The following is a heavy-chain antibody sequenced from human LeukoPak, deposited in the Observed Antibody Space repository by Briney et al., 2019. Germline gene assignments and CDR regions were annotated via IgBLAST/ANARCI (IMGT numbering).Heavy chain of an antibody. D-gene: IGHD2-2*01. Sequence: SVKVSCKASGGTFNSYAINWVRQAPGQGLEWMGGVIPIFGTANHAQKFQDRVTITADESTSTAYMELSSLRSEDTAIYYCASRLYCSNTRCRNFPFAYWGQGTLVTVSS. CDR2: VIPIFGTA. CDR1: GGTFNSYA. J-gene: IGHJ4*02. V-gene: IGHV1-69*01. CDR3: ASRLYCSNTRCRNFPFAY.